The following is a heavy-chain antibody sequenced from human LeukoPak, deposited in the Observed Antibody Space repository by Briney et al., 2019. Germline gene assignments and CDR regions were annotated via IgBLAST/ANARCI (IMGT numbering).Heavy chain of an antibody. CDR3: AKDIVGATGPFDY. CDR2: ISYDGSNK. Sequence: GGSLRLSCAASGFTFSSYGMPWVRQAPGKGLEWVAVISYDGSNKYYADSVKGRFTISRDNSKNTLYLQMNSLRAEDTAVYYCAKDIVGATGPFDYWGQGTLVTVSS. D-gene: IGHD1-26*01. J-gene: IGHJ4*02. V-gene: IGHV3-30*18. CDR1: GFTFSSYG.